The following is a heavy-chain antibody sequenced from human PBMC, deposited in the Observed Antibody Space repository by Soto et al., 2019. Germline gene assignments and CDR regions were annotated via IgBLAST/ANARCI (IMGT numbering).Heavy chain of an antibody. V-gene: IGHV1-18*04. CDR1: GYTFTSYG. D-gene: IGHD3-22*01. CDR3: ARYVAYYYDSSGYSKIFDY. Sequence: ASVKVSCKASGYTFTSYGISWVRQAPGQGLEWMGWISAYNGNTNYAQKLQGGVTMTTDTSTSTAYMELRSLRSDDTAVYYCARYVAYYYDSSGYSKIFDYWGQGTLVTVSS. J-gene: IGHJ4*02. CDR2: ISAYNGNT.